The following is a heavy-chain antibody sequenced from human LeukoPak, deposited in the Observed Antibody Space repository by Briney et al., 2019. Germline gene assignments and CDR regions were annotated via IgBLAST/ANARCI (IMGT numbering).Heavy chain of an antibody. CDR1: GYTFTSYG. D-gene: IGHD3-3*01. CDR3: ARNFGVVIRYYYYYMDV. CDR2: ISAYNGNT. Sequence: ASVKVSFKASGYTFTSYGISWVRQAPGQGLEWMGWISAYNGNTNYAQKLQGRVTMTTDTSTSTAYMELRSLRSDDTAVYYCARNFGVVIRYYYYYMDVWGKGTTVTVSS. J-gene: IGHJ6*03. V-gene: IGHV1-18*01.